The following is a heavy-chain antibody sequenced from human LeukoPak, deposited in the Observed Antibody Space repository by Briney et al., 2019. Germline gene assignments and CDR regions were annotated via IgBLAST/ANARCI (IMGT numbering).Heavy chain of an antibody. V-gene: IGHV3-33*01. D-gene: IGHD6-13*01. CDR2: IWYDGSNK. CDR3: ARDSSSSSWSYYYYGMDV. CDR1: GFTFSSYG. Sequence: GSLRLSCAASGFTFSSYGMHWVRQAPGKGLEWVAAIWYDGSNKYYADSVKGRFTISRDNSKNTLYLQMNSLRAEDTAVYYCARDSSSSSWSYYYYGMDVWGQGTTVTVSS. J-gene: IGHJ6*02.